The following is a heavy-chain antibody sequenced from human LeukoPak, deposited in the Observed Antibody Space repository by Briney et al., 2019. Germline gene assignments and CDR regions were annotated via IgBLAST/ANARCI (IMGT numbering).Heavy chain of an antibody. CDR2: IYSGGTT. V-gene: IGHV3-66*01. CDR3: ARKSDSLMLRGGDC. CDR1: EFSVSSNY. J-gene: IGHJ4*02. D-gene: IGHD3-10*01. Sequence: GGSLRLSCAASEFSVSSNYMTWVRQAPGKGLECVSIIYSGGTTYYADSERGRFTISRDNSKNTLYLQMDRLRVEDTAVYYCARKSDSLMLRGGDCWGQGTLVTVSS.